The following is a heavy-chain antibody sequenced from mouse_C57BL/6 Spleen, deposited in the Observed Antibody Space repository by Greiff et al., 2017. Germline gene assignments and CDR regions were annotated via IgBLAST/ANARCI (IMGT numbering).Heavy chain of an antibody. CDR3: TRLQFITTVHWYFDV. D-gene: IGHD1-1*01. CDR2: IDPETGGT. J-gene: IGHJ1*03. Sequence: VKLVESGAELVRPGASVTLSCKASGYTFTDYEMHWVKQTPVHGLEWIGAIDPETGGTAYNQKFKGKAILTADKSSSTAYMELRSLTSEDSAVYYCTRLQFITTVHWYFDVWGTGTTVTVSS. V-gene: IGHV1-15*01. CDR1: GYTFTDYE.